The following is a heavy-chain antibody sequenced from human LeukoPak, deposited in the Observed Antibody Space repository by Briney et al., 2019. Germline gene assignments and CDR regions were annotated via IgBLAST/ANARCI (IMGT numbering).Heavy chain of an antibody. CDR1: GFSFSSYA. D-gene: IGHD3-10*01. J-gene: IGHJ6*04. V-gene: IGHV3-23*01. CDR3: AKAWVSSYGSGNPYGIDV. CDR2: ISGSGGST. Sequence: GGSLRLSCAASGFSFSSYAMSWVRQAPGKGLEWVSSISGSGGSTYYADSVKGRFTISRDNSKNTLYLQMNSLRAEDTAVYYCAKAWVSSYGSGNPYGIDVWGKGTTVTVSS.